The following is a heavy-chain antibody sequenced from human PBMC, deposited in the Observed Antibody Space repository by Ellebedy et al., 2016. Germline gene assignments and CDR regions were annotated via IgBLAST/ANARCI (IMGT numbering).Heavy chain of an antibody. J-gene: IGHJ4*02. CDR3: ARARDMITFGGVIVMVPLGY. CDR2: IYSGGST. V-gene: IGHV3-66*01. Sequence: GGSLRLSCAASGFTVSSNYMSWVRQAPGKGLEWVSVIYSGGSTYYADSVKGRFTISRDNSKNTLYLQMNRLRAEDTAVYYCARARDMITFGGVIVMVPLGYWGQGTLVTVSS. CDR1: GFTVSSNY. D-gene: IGHD3-16*02.